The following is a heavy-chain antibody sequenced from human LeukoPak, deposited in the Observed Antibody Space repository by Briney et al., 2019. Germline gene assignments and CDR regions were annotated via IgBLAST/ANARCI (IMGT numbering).Heavy chain of an antibody. CDR3: ARDELAVAKGGFLDS. CDR2: IWYDGSNK. V-gene: IGHV3-33*01. D-gene: IGHD6-19*01. J-gene: IGHJ4*02. CDR1: GFTFSSYG. Sequence: PGRSLRLSCAASGFTFSSYGMHWVRQAPGKGLEWVAVIWYDGSNKYYADSVKGRFTISRDNSKNTLYLQMNSLRAEDTAVYYCARDELAVAKGGFLDSWGQGTLVTVSS.